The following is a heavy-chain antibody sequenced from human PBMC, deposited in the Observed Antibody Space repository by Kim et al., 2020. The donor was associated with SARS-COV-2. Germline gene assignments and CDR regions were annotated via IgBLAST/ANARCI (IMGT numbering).Heavy chain of an antibody. CDR2: ISSSSSYI. Sequence: GGSLRLSCAASGFTFSSYSMNWVRQAPGKGLEWVSSISSSSSYIYYADSVKGPFTISRDNAKNSLYLQMNSLRAEDTAVYYCASRIAAAGLDYWGQGTLVTVSS. CDR3: ASRIAAAGLDY. CDR1: GFTFSSYS. V-gene: IGHV3-21*01. J-gene: IGHJ4*02. D-gene: IGHD6-13*01.